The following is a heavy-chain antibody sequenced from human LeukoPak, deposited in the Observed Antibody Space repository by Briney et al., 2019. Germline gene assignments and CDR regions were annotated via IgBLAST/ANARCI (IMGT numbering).Heavy chain of an antibody. V-gene: IGHV4-39*01. Sequence: SETLSLTCTVSGGSISRSNYYWGWIRQPPGKGLEWIGSFYYSGTTYYNPSLKSRVTISVDTSKNQFSLKLSSVTAADTAVYYCAGRDSSGYYSTFDYWGQGTLVTVSS. CDR2: FYYSGTT. D-gene: IGHD3-22*01. CDR3: AGRDSSGYYSTFDY. CDR1: GGSISRSNYY. J-gene: IGHJ4*02.